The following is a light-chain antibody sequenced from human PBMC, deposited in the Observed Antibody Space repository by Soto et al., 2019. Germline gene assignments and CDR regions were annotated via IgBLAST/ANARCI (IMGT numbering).Light chain of an antibody. Sequence: DIQMTQSPSTVYASVGDRVTITCRASPNIISWLAWYQQQPGRAPKLLIYAASILQSGVPSRFSGSGSGTDFTLTINSLQPEDFATYYCQQAYGFPVTFGQGTRLEIK. CDR3: QQAYGFPVT. CDR2: AAS. J-gene: IGKJ5*01. V-gene: IGKV1-12*01. CDR1: PNIISW.